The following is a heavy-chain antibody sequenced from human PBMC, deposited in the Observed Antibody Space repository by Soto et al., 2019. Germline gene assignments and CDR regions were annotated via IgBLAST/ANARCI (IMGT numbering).Heavy chain of an antibody. CDR3: ATNPYSSGWLGAFDI. CDR1: GGSFSGYY. D-gene: IGHD6-19*01. V-gene: IGHV4-34*01. J-gene: IGHJ3*02. Sequence: ETLSLTCAVYGGSFSGYYWSWIRQPPGKGLEWIGEINHSGSTNYNPSLKSRVTISVDTSKNQFSLKLSSVTAADTAVYYCATNPYSSGWLGAFDIGGQGTMVTVSS. CDR2: INHSGST.